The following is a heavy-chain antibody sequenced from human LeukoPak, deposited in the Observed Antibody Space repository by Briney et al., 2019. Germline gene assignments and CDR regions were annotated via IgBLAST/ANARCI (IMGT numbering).Heavy chain of an antibody. J-gene: IGHJ4*02. CDR1: GGSISSYY. CDR3: ARGSGYGDSLFDY. V-gene: IGHV4-59*01. Sequence: SETLSLTCTVSGGSISSYYWSWIRQPPGKGLEWIGYIYYTGNTNYNPSLKSRVTISIDTSKNQFSLKLSSVTAADTAVYYCARGSGYGDSLFDYWGQGTLVTVSS. D-gene: IGHD4-17*01. CDR2: IYYTGNT.